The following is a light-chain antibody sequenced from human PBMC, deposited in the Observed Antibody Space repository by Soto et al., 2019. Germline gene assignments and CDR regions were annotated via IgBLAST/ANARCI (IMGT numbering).Light chain of an antibody. CDR3: QQYYSTPPVT. V-gene: IGKV4-1*01. CDR1: QSVLYSSNNKNY. J-gene: IGKJ3*01. Sequence: DIVMTQSPDSLAVSLGERATINCKSSQSVLYSSNNKNYLAWYQQKPGQPPELLIYWASTRESGVPDRFSGSGSGKHFTLTISSLQAEDVVVYYCQQYYSTPPVTFGPGTKVDIK. CDR2: WAS.